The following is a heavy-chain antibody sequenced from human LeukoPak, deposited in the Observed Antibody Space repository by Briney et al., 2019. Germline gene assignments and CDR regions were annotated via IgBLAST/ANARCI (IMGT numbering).Heavy chain of an antibody. CDR3: ARSSSGYLRYYFDY. CDR1: GGPFSGYY. J-gene: IGHJ4*02. CDR2: LYHSGST. V-gene: IGHV4-34*01. D-gene: IGHD3-22*01. Sequence: SETLSLTCAVYGGPFSGYYWSWIRQPPGKGLEWIGSLYHSGSTYYNPSLKSRVTISVDTSKNQFSLKLSSVIAADRAVYYCARSSSGYLRYYFDYWGQGTLVTVSS.